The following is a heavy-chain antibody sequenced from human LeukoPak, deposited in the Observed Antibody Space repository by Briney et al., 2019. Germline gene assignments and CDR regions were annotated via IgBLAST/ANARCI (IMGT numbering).Heavy chain of an antibody. V-gene: IGHV3-66*01. J-gene: IGHJ4*02. CDR1: GFTFSSYS. CDR2: IYSGGST. CDR3: ARVSDCSGGSCYPYYFDY. Sequence: GGSLRLSCAASGFTFSSYSMNWVRQAPGKGLEWVSVIYSGGSTYYADSVKGRFTISRDNSKNTLYLQMNSLRAEDTAVYYCARVSDCSGGSCYPYYFDYWGQGTLVTVSS. D-gene: IGHD2-15*01.